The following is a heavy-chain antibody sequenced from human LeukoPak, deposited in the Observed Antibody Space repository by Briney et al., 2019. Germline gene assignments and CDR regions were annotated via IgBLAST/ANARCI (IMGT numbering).Heavy chain of an antibody. CDR1: GFAFSSYW. CDR2: IKQDGSEK. Sequence: GGSLRLSCAASGFAFSSYWMSWVRQAPGKGLEWVANIKQDGSEKHYVDSVKGRFTISRDNAKNSLYLQMNSLRAEDTAVYYCARVRVFRWFDPWGQGTLVTVSS. J-gene: IGHJ5*02. CDR3: ARVRVFRWFDP. V-gene: IGHV3-7*01.